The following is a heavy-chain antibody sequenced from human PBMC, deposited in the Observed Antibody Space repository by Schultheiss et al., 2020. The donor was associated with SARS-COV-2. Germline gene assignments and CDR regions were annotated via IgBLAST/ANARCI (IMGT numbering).Heavy chain of an antibody. CDR2: IYPADSDT. CDR1: GYSFANYW. D-gene: IGHD3-10*01. Sequence: GESLKISCKGSGYSFANYWIGWVRQMPGKGLEWMGIIYPADSDTRYSPSFQGQVTISADKSTSTAYLQWDNLKASDTAMYYCARRASDYHGSSSTNPLDYWGQGTLVTVSS. CDR3: ARRASDYHGSSSTNPLDY. J-gene: IGHJ4*02. V-gene: IGHV5-51*01.